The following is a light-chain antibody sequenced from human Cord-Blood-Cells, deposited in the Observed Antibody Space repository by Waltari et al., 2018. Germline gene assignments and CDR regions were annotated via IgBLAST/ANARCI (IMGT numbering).Light chain of an antibody. Sequence: EIVLTQSPGTLSLSLGERSTLSCRASQSVSSSYLAWYQQKPGQAPTLLIYGASSRATGIPDRFSGSGSGTDFTLTISRLEPEDFAVYYCQQYGSSPLTFGGGTKVEIK. V-gene: IGKV3-20*01. CDR3: QQYGSSPLT. CDR2: GAS. J-gene: IGKJ4*01. CDR1: QSVSSSY.